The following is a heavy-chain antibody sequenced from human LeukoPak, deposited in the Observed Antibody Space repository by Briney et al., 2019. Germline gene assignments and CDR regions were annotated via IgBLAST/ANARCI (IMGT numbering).Heavy chain of an antibody. CDR2: INPNSGGT. CDR3: ARWYSRLNWFDP. J-gene: IGHJ5*02. CDR1: GYTFTGYY. Sequence: VASVKVSCKASGYTFTGYYMHWVRQAPGQGLEWMGWINPNSGGTNYAQRFQGRVTMTRDTSISTAYMELSRLRSDDTAVYYCARWYSRLNWFDPWGQGTLVTVSS. V-gene: IGHV1-2*02. D-gene: IGHD6-13*01.